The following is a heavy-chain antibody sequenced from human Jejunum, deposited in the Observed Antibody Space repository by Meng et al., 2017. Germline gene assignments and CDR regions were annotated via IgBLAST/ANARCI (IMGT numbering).Heavy chain of an antibody. V-gene: IGHV3-74*01. CDR3: ARVPYTSVGFDS. D-gene: IGHD2-2*02. J-gene: IGHJ4*02. CDR2: IISDGSNT. Sequence: GGSLRLSCAASGFNFNSYWMHWVRQAPGKGLVWVSRIISDGSNTDYADSVKGRLTISRDNGKNILYLQMNSLRAEDTAVYYCARVPYTSVGFDSWGQGTLVTVSS. CDR1: GFNFNSYW.